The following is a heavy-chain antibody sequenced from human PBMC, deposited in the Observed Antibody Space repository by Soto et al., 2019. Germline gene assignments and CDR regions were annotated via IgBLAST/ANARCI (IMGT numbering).Heavy chain of an antibody. Sequence: SETLTLTCSVSGGSISNGYYYWSWVRQNPGKGLEWIGHSYHSGRTYYNPSLKSRDTISIYTAKNQVSLNLSSVTAADTAVYYCARWVEVSLDYFDSWGQGTPVTVSS. D-gene: IGHD2-15*01. CDR2: SYHSGRT. J-gene: IGHJ4*02. CDR3: ARWVEVSLDYFDS. V-gene: IGHV4-31*03. CDR1: GGSISNGYYY.